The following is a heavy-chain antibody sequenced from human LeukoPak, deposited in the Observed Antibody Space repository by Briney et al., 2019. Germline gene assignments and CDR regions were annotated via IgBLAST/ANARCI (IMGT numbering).Heavy chain of an antibody. CDR3: ARVSASGGSWGNFDY. D-gene: IGHD2-15*01. Sequence: SETLSLTCAVSGGSISSVGYSWSWFGQPPGKGLGWIGTIYHSGSTYYNPSLKSRVTISVDRSKNQFSLKLSSVTAADTAVYYCARVSASGGSWGNFDYWGQGTLVTVSS. CDR2: IYHSGST. J-gene: IGHJ4*02. CDR1: GGSISSVGYS. V-gene: IGHV4-30-2*01.